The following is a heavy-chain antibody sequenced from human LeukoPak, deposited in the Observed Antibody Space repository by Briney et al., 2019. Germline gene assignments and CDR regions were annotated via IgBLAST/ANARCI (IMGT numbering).Heavy chain of an antibody. CDR2: IYTSGST. V-gene: IGHV4-4*07. J-gene: IGHJ4*02. D-gene: IGHD5-12*01. CDR3: AREVIDYVDIVTTTYFDY. Sequence: SETLSLTCTVSGGSISSYYWSWIRQPAGKGLEWIGRIYTSGSTNYNPSLKSRVTMSVDTSKNQFSLKLSSVTAADTAVYYCAREVIDYVDIVTTTYFDYWGQGTLVTVSS. CDR1: GGSISSYY.